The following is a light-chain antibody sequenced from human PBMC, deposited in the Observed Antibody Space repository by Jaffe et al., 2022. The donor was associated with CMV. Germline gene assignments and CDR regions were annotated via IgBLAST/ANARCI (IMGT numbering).Light chain of an antibody. J-gene: IGKJ1*01. V-gene: IGKV3-20*01. CDR1: HSVSSNS. CDR2: GAS. Sequence: EIVLTQSPGTLSLSPGERATLSCRASHSVSSNSLAWYQQKPGQAPRLLVYGASSRATGIPDRFSGSGSGADFTLTVSRLEPEDSAVYFCQQYGNSPWTFGQGTKVEIK. CDR3: QQYGNSPWT.